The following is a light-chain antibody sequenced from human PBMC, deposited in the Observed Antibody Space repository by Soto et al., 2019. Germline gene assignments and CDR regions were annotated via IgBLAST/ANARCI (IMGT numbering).Light chain of an antibody. Sequence: QSALTQPASVSGSPGQSITISCTGTSSDVGSYNLVSWYQQHPGKAPKLVIYEGSKRPSGVSNRFSGSKSGYTASLTISGLQAEDEADYYCCSYAGSGTSVVFGGGTKLTVL. CDR1: SSDVGSYNL. J-gene: IGLJ2*01. CDR2: EGS. CDR3: CSYAGSGTSVV. V-gene: IGLV2-23*01.